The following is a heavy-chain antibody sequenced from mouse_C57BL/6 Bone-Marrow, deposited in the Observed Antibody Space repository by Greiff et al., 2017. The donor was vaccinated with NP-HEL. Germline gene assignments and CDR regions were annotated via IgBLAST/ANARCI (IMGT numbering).Heavy chain of an antibody. D-gene: IGHD2-5*01. Sequence: EVQLQQSGPELVKPGASVKISCKASGYTFTDYYMNWVKQSHGKSLEWIGDINPNNGGTSYNQKFKGKATLTVDKSSSTAYMELRSLTSEDSAVYYCAMRWYSNYEGYYAMDYWGQGTSVTVSS. J-gene: IGHJ4*01. CDR3: AMRWYSNYEGYYAMDY. CDR2: INPNNGGT. CDR1: GYTFTDYY. V-gene: IGHV1-26*01.